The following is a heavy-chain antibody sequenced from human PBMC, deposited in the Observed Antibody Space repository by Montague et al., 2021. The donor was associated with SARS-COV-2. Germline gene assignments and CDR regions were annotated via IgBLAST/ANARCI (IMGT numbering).Heavy chain of an antibody. D-gene: IGHD4-17*01. CDR3: ARDRGRVTTVFLDAFDI. V-gene: IGHV4-31*03. Sequence: TLSLTCTVSGGSISSGSYYWNWIRQPPGKGLEFIGFIYNSVSTYYNPSLKSRVSISVDTSKNQSSLKLTSVTAADTAVYYCARDRGRVTTVFLDAFDIWGQGTMVTVSS. CDR1: GGSISSGSYY. CDR2: IYNSVST. J-gene: IGHJ3*02.